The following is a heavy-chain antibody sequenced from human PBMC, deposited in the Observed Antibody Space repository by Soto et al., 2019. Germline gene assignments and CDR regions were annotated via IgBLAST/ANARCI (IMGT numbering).Heavy chain of an antibody. V-gene: IGHV2-5*02. Sequence: SGLTLVNPTQTLTLTCTFSGFSLSTSGVGVGWIRQPPGQALEWLALIYWDDDKRYSPSLKSRLTITKDTSKNQVVLTLTNMDPVDTATYYCAHIKTSGWVDYWGQGTLVTVSS. CDR1: GFSLSTSGVG. CDR2: IYWDDDK. D-gene: IGHD6-19*01. CDR3: AHIKTSGWVDY. J-gene: IGHJ4*02.